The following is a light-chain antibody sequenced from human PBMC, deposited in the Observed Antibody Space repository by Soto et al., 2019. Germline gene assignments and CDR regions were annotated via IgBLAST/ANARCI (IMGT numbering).Light chain of an antibody. J-gene: IGLJ2*01. Sequence: QSVLTQPASVSGSPGQSITISCPGTSSDVGGYNYVSWYQQHPGRAPQLMIYDVSNRPSGVSNRFSVSKSGNTVSLTISGLRAEDEADYYCSSYTSSSTDVVFGGGTKVTVL. V-gene: IGLV2-14*03. CDR3: SSYTSSSTDVV. CDR1: SSDVGGYNY. CDR2: DVS.